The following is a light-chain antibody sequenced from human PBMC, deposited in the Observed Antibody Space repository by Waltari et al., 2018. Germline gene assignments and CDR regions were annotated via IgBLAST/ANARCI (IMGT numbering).Light chain of an antibody. V-gene: IGKV3-20*01. J-gene: IGKJ4*01. CDR1: QTINNNF. Sequence: CRASQTINNNFLVWYQQKPGQAPRRLIHGASSRATGFPDRFSGSGSGTDFTLTISRLEPEDVAVYYCQQYDGSILTFGGGTKVEI. CDR3: QQYDGSILT. CDR2: GAS.